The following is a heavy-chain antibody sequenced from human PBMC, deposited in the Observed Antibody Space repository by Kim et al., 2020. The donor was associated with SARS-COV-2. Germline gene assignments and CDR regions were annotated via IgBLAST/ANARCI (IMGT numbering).Heavy chain of an antibody. V-gene: IGHV1-18*01. CDR3: ARLIAVAGSNFDY. Sequence: YAQKIQGRVTRTTDTSTSTAYMGLRSLRSDDTAVYYCARLIAVAGSNFDYWGQGTLVTVSS. D-gene: IGHD6-19*01. J-gene: IGHJ4*02.